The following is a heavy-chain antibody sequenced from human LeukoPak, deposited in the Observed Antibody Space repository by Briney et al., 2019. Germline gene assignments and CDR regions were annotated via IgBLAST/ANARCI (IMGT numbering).Heavy chain of an antibody. D-gene: IGHD1-26*01. J-gene: IGHJ3*02. CDR2: ISSSSNNI. Sequence: GGSLRLSCAASGFTFSSFSMTWVRQAPGKGLEWVSYISSSSNNIYYADSVKGRFTVSRDNAKNSLYLQMSSLRDEDTAVYYCARAPGRNEAFDMWGQGTMVTVSS. CDR3: ARAPGRNEAFDM. V-gene: IGHV3-48*02. CDR1: GFTFSSFS.